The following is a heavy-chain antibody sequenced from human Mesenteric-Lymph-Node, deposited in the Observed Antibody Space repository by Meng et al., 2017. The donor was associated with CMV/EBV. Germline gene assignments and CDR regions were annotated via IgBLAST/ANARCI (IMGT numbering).Heavy chain of an antibody. Sequence: KAAGYTFTSDGISWVRQAPGQGLEWMGWISAYNGNTNYAQKLQGRVTMTTDTSTSTAYMELRSLRSDDTAVYYCAKIAAAGMAYFQHWGQGTLVTVSS. CDR1: GYTFTSDG. J-gene: IGHJ1*01. V-gene: IGHV1-18*01. CDR2: ISAYNGNT. D-gene: IGHD6-13*01. CDR3: AKIAAAGMAYFQH.